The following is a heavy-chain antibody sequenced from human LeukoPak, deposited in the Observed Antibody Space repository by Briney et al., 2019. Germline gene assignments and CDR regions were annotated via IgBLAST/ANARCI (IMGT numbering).Heavy chain of an antibody. V-gene: IGHV3-9*01. CDR2: ISWNSDTI. CDR3: ARDIGVRFLEWSPDAFDI. J-gene: IGHJ3*02. Sequence: GRSLRLSCATSGFTFDEYAMHWVRQAPGKGLVWVSGISWNSDTIAYAGSVKGRFTISRDNAKNSLYLQMNSLRAEDTAVYYCARDIGVRFLEWSPDAFDIWGQGTMVTVSS. CDR1: GFTFDEYA. D-gene: IGHD3-3*01.